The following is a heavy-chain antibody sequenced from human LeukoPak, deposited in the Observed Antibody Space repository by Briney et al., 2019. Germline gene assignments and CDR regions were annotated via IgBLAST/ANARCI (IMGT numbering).Heavy chain of an antibody. CDR3: AKDYGFITPYCYFDL. Sequence: GRSLRLSCAASGFTFSSYGMHWVRQAPGKGLEWVALIWYDGSNKDYADSVKGRFTISRDNSKNTVYLQMNSLRAEATAVYYCAKDYGFITPYCYFDLWGRGTLVTVSS. J-gene: IGHJ2*01. CDR2: IWYDGSNK. D-gene: IGHD3-22*01. V-gene: IGHV3-33*06. CDR1: GFTFSSYG.